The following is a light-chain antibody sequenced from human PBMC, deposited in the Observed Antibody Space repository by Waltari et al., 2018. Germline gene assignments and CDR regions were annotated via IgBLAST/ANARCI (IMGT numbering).Light chain of an antibody. Sequence: QLTQCPFTLSASVGDRVTITCRASQSIGSWLAWYQQKPGKAPKLLIYEATSLESGVPCRFSASVSGTEFTVTISVLQPDDFATYYCQRYNSYPITFGPGTKVDI. V-gene: IGKV1-5*03. J-gene: IGKJ3*01. CDR1: QSIGSW. CDR3: QRYNSYPIT. CDR2: EAT.